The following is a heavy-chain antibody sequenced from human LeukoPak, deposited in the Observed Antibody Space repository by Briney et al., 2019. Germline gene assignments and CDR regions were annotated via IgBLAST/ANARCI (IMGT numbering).Heavy chain of an antibody. CDR1: GYTFTGYY. D-gene: IGHD3-9*01. CDR3: ARGGIYDILTGYPTYYYYYMDV. J-gene: IGHJ6*03. V-gene: IGHV1-2*02. CDR2: INPNRGGT. Sequence: AAVKVSCTASGYTFTGYYMHWVRQAPGQGLEWMGWINPNRGGTNYAQKFQGRVTMTRDTSISTAYMELSRLRSDDTAVYYCARGGIYDILTGYPTYYYYYMDVWGKGTTVTISS.